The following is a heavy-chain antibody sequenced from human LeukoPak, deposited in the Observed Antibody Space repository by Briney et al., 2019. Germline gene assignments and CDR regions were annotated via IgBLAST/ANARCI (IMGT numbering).Heavy chain of an antibody. J-gene: IGHJ4*02. CDR2: IRGPATST. Sequence: GGSLRLSCAASGFAFSSFAMSWVRQAPGKGLEWVSAIRGPATSTYYADSMKGRFTISRDNSKNTLYLEMNSLRAEDTAIYYCAKDFLRWGSGWSGGLDYWGQGTLVTVSS. CDR1: GFAFSSFA. V-gene: IGHV3-23*01. D-gene: IGHD6-19*01. CDR3: AKDFLRWGSGWSGGLDY.